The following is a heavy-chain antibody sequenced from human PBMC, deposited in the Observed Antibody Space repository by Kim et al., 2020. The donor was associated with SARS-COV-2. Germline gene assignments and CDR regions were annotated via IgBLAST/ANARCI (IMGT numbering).Heavy chain of an antibody. D-gene: IGHD6-19*01. Sequence: GGSLRLSCAASGFTFSSYAMSWVRQAPGKGLEWVSAISGSGGSTYYADSVKGRFTISRDNSKNTLYLQMNSLRAEDTAVYYCAKVYGESSGWYAAIYYLYYYYGMEVWGQWTTVTVSS. CDR2: ISGSGGST. CDR1: GFTFSSYA. CDR3: AKVYGESSGWYAAIYYLYYYYGMEV. J-gene: IGHJ6*02. V-gene: IGHV3-23*01.